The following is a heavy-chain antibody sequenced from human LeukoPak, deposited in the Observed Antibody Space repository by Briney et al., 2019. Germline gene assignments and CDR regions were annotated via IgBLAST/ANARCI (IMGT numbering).Heavy chain of an antibody. CDR2: TNPDGSIK. D-gene: IGHD3-3*01. CDR3: VSGFLQWLY. J-gene: IGHJ4*02. V-gene: IGHV3-7*01. CDR1: GFIFGGYW. Sequence: GGSLTLSCAASGFIFGGYWMSWVRQAPGGGPEWVANTNPDGSIKYYVDSVNGRFTISRDNAKNSLYLQMNSLRAEDTAVYYCVSGFLQWLYWGQGTLVTVSS.